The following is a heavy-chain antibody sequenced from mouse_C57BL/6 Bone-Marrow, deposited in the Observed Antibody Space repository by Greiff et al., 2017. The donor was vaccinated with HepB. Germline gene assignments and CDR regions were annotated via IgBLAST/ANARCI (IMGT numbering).Heavy chain of an antibody. V-gene: IGHV1-64*01. CDR1: GYTFTSYW. D-gene: IGHD1-1*01. Sequence: VQLQQPGAELVKPGASVKLSCKASGYTFTSYWMHWVKQRPGQGLEWIGMIHPNSGSTNYNEKFKSKATLTVDKSSSTAYMQLSSLTSEDSAVYYCARITTVVAHYYAMDYWGQGTSVTVSS. J-gene: IGHJ4*01. CDR2: IHPNSGST. CDR3: ARITTVVAHYYAMDY.